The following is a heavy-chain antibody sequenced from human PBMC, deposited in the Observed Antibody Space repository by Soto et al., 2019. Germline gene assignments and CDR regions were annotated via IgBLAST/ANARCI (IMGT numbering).Heavy chain of an antibody. CDR3: AKNGDFWSWGMDV. CDR2: ISESGDGT. CDR1: GFTFHTYA. D-gene: IGHD3-3*01. J-gene: IGHJ6*02. Sequence: GGSLRLSCVASGFTFHTYAITFVRQSPLKWLEWVSLISESGDGTYYADSVKGRFTISRDNSQRTLSLQMNSLTAEDTAVYYCAKNGDFWSWGMDVWGHGTTVTVSS. V-gene: IGHV3-23*01.